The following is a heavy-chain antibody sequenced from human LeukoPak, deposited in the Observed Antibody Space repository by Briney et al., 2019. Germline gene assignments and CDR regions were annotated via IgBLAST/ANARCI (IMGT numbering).Heavy chain of an antibody. CDR1: GGTFSSYA. CDR3: ARVLSDAFHL. D-gene: IGHD2/OR15-2a*01. V-gene: IGHV1-69*13. Sequence: GASVKVSCKASGGTFSSYAISWVRQAPGQGLEWMGGIIPIFGTANYAQKFQGRVTITADESTSTAYMELSSLRSEDTAVYYCARVLSDAFHLWGQGTMVTVSS. CDR2: IIPIFGTA. J-gene: IGHJ3*01.